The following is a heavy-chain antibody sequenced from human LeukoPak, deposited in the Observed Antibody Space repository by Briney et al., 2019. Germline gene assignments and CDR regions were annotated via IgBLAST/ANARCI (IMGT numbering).Heavy chain of an antibody. D-gene: IGHD6-13*01. J-gene: IGHJ4*02. CDR1: GGSISSGGYY. Sequence: SETLSLTCTVSGGSISSGGYYWSWIRQHPGKGLEWIGYIYYSGSTYYNLSLKSRVTISVDTSKNQFSLKLSSVTAADTAVYYCARISYSSSWYFDYWGQGTLVTVSS. V-gene: IGHV4-31*03. CDR2: IYYSGST. CDR3: ARISYSSSWYFDY.